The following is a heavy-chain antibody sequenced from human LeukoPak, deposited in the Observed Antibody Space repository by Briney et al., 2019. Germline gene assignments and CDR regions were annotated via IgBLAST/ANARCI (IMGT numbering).Heavy chain of an antibody. CDR1: GGSISSGGYY. CDR3: TGEKFGGGFHY. J-gene: IGHJ4*02. Sequence: SQTLSLTCTVSGGSISSGGYYWSWIRQHPGKGLEWIGYIYYSGSTYYNPSLKSRVTISVDTSKNQFSLKLSSVTAADTAVYYCTGEKFGGGFHYWGQGTLVTVSS. V-gene: IGHV4-31*03. CDR2: IYYSGST. D-gene: IGHD3-16*01.